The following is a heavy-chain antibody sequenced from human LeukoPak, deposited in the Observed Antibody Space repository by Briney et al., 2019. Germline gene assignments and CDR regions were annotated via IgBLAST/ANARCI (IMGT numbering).Heavy chain of an antibody. Sequence: GESLRLSCAASGFVFSNSWMGWVRLAPGKGLEWVANIKEDGSETYYVYSVKGRFTISRDNAKNSLDLQMNSLRDEDTAVYYCARRKEVQTTFDNWGQGTLVTVSS. CDR2: IKEDGSET. CDR3: ARRKEVQTTFDN. J-gene: IGHJ4*02. D-gene: IGHD4/OR15-4a*01. CDR1: GFVFSNSW. V-gene: IGHV3-7*01.